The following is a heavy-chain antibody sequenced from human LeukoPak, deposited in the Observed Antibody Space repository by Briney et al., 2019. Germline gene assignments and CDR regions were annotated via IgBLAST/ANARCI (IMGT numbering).Heavy chain of an antibody. J-gene: IGHJ3*02. CDR3: ARNLWFGESSDAFYI. Sequence: SETLSLTCSVSGGSLSNYYWNWIRQSPGKGLEWIGYIYYSGSTNYNPSLKSRVTISVDTSKNQFSLKLSSVTAADTAVYYCARNLWFGESSDAFYIWGQGTMVTVSS. CDR1: GGSLSNYY. D-gene: IGHD3-10*01. V-gene: IGHV4-59*01. CDR2: IYYSGST.